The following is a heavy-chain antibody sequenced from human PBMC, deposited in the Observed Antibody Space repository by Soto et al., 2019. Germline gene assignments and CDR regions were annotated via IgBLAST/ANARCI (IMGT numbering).Heavy chain of an antibody. CDR1: GFTFSNAW. V-gene: IGHV3-15*07. Sequence: EVQLVESGGGLVKPGGSLRLSCAASGFTFSNAWMNWVRQAPWKGLEWVGRIKSKTDGGTTDYAASVKGRFTISRDDSKNTLYLQMNSLKTEDTAVYYCTTDCLLPVGYYGMDVWGQGTTVTVSS. CDR3: TTDCLLPVGYYGMDV. D-gene: IGHD2-8*01. CDR2: IKSKTDGGTT. J-gene: IGHJ6*02.